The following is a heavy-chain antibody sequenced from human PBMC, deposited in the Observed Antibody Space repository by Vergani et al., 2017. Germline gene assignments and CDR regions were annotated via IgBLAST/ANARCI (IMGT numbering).Heavy chain of an antibody. CDR3: AGGGITMVRGVIGWFDP. V-gene: IGHV4-59*01. D-gene: IGHD3-10*01. J-gene: IGHJ5*02. CDR1: GGSISSYY. CDR2: IYYSGST. Sequence: QVQLQESGPGLVKPSQTLSLTCTVSGGSISSYYWSWIRQPPGKGLEWIGYIYYSGSTNYNPSLKSRVTISVDTSKNQFSLKLSSVTAADTAGYYCAGGGITMVRGVIGWFDPWGQGTLVTVSS.